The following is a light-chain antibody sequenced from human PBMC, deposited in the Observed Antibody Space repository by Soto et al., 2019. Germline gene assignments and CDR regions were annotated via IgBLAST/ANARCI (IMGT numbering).Light chain of an antibody. CDR3: QQYGSSPT. CDR1: QSVSSSY. CDR2: DVS. V-gene: IGKV3-20*01. Sequence: EIVLTQSPGTLSLSPGVRATLSCRSSQSVSSSYLAWYQHKPGQAPRLLIYDVSSRATGIPDRFSGSGSGTDFTLTLSRLEPEDFAVYYCQQYGSSPTFGQGTKVEIK. J-gene: IGKJ1*01.